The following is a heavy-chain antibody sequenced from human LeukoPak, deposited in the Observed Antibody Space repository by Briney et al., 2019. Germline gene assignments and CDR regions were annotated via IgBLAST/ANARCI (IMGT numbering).Heavy chain of an antibody. J-gene: IGHJ4*02. CDR1: GGSFSGYF. Sequence: TSETLSLTCAVYGGSFSGYFWSWIRQPPGKGLEWIGEINHSGSTNYNPSLKSRVTISVDTSKNQFSLKLSSVTAADTAVYYCAMTYCGGDCSSGYFDYWGQGTLVTVSS. CDR3: AMTYCGGDCSSGYFDY. V-gene: IGHV4-34*01. CDR2: INHSGST. D-gene: IGHD2-21*02.